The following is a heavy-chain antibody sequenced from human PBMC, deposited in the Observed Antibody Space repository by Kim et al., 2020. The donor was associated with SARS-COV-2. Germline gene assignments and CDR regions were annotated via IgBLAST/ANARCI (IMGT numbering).Heavy chain of an antibody. CDR2: ISSSSSYI. Sequence: GGSLRLSCAASGFTFSSYSMNWVRQAPGKGLEWVSSISSSSSYIYYADSVKGRFTISRDNAKNSLYLQMNSLRAEDTAVYYCARAMVRVLPGFDYWGQGTLVTVSS. D-gene: IGHD3-10*01. J-gene: IGHJ4*02. V-gene: IGHV3-21*01. CDR3: ARAMVRVLPGFDY. CDR1: GFTFSSYS.